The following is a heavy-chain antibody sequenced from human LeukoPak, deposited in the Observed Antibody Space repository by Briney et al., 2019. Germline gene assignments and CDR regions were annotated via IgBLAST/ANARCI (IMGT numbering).Heavy chain of an antibody. J-gene: IGHJ3*02. D-gene: IGHD3-22*01. CDR2: ISSSSSYI. V-gene: IGHV3-21*01. Sequence: TGGSLRLSCAASGFTFSSYAMSWVRQAPGKGLEWVSSISSSSSYIYYADSVKGRFTISRDNAKNSLYLQMNSLRAEDTAVYYCAREDSSGYWVIRAFDIWGQGTMVTVSS. CDR1: GFTFSSYA. CDR3: AREDSSGYWVIRAFDI.